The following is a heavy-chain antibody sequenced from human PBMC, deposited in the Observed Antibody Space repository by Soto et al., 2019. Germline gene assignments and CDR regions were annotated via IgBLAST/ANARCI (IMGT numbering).Heavy chain of an antibody. CDR3: ARPYYYGSGSYSYFDP. J-gene: IGHJ5*02. V-gene: IGHV4-39*01. CDR1: GGSISSSSYY. Sequence: QLQLQESGPGLVKPSETLSLTCTVSGGSISSSSYYWGWIRQPPGKGLEWIGSIYYSGSTYYNPSLKSRVTISVDTSKNQFSLKLSSVTAADTAVYYCARPYYYGSGSYSYFDPWGQGTLVTVSS. D-gene: IGHD3-10*01. CDR2: IYYSGST.